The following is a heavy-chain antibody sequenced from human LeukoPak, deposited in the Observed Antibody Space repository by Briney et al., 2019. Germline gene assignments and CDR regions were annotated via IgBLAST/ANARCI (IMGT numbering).Heavy chain of an antibody. CDR2: IRSKAYGGTT. J-gene: IGHJ4*02. D-gene: IGHD3-10*01. V-gene: IGHV3-49*03. CDR3: TRDLRSLGFGEPYTFDY. Sequence: GRPLRLSCTASGFTFGDYAMSWFRQAPRKGLEWVGFIRSKAYGGTTEYAASVKGRFTISRDDSKSIAYLQMNSLKTEDTAVYYCTRDLRSLGFGEPYTFDYWGQGTLVTVSS. CDR1: GFTFGDYA.